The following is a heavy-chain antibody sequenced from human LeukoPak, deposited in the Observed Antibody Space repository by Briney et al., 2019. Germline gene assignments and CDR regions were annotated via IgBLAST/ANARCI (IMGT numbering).Heavy chain of an antibody. V-gene: IGHV3-49*04. CDR1: GFTFGDYA. D-gene: IGHD3-22*01. J-gene: IGHJ4*02. CDR3: TRDLVVNYFDY. Sequence: AGGSLRLSCTASGFTFGDYAMSWVRQAPGKGLEWVGFIRSKAYGGTTEYAASVKGRFTISRDDSKSIAYLQMNSLKTEDTAVYYCTRDLVVNYFDYWGQGTLVTVSS. CDR2: IRSKAYGGTT.